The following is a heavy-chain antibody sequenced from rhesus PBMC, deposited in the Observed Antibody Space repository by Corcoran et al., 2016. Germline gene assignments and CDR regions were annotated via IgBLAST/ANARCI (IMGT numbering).Heavy chain of an antibody. CDR1: GGSFSSYW. CDR3: ARLKRYSGSYLFDY. V-gene: IGHV4-80*01. D-gene: IGHD1-44*02. J-gene: IGHJ4*01. CDR2: INGNSGLP. Sequence: QVQLQELGPGLVKPSETLSLTCAVSGGSFSSYWWSWIRKPPGKGLAWIGEINGNSGLPTSNPSLQSRFTISKDASKNRFSLKLSSVTAADTAVYYCARLKRYSGSYLFDYWGQGVLVTVSS.